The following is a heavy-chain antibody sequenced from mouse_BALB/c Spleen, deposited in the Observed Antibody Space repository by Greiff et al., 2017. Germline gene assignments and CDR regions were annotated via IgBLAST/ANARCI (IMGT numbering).Heavy chain of an antibody. J-gene: IGHJ3*01. CDR2: ISSGGGST. CDR3: ARHGGTGGFAY. V-gene: IGHV5-12-1*01. CDR1: GFAFSSYD. Sequence: EVKLVESGGGLVKPGGSLKLSCAASGFAFSSYDMSWVRQTPEKRLEWVAYISSGGGSTYYPDTVKGRFTISRDNAKNTLYLQMSSLKSEDTAMYCGARHGGTGGFAYWGQGTLVTVSA. D-gene: IGHD3-3*01.